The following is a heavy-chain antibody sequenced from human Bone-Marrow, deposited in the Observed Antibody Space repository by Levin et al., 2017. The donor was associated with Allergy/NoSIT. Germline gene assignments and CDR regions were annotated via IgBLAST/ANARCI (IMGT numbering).Heavy chain of an antibody. Sequence: GESLKISCAASGFSFSIYEMNWVRQAPGKGLEWISYISGSGNTIYYADSEKGRFTISRDNAKNSLYLQVNSLRAEDTAVYYCAGKPLSSWLYWYFDVWGRGTLVTVSS. CDR3: AGKPLSSWLYWYFDV. D-gene: IGHD6-13*01. CDR2: ISGSGNTI. V-gene: IGHV3-48*03. CDR1: GFSFSIYE. J-gene: IGHJ2*01.